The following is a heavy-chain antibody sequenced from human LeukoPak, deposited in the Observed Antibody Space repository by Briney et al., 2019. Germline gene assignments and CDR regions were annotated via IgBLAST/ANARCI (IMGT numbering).Heavy chain of an antibody. CDR2: INDDGSDT. CDR1: GFTFKLYW. V-gene: IGHV3-74*01. CDR3: AKDITVDSSPAEGFDAFDI. D-gene: IGHD6-13*01. Sequence: GGSLRLSCAASGFTFKLYWMHWVRQVPGKRPVWVSRINDDGSDTIYADSVRGRFTISRDDAKNTVYLQMNNLRAEDTALYYCAKDITVDSSPAEGFDAFDIWGQGTMVTVSS. J-gene: IGHJ3*02.